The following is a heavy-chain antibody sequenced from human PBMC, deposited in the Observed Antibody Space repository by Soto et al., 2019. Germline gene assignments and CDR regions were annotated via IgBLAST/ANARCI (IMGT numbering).Heavy chain of an antibody. J-gene: IGHJ6*03. CDR1: GFTFSSYA. V-gene: IGHV3-23*01. D-gene: IGHD5-12*01. CDR3: AKDGLGGYSGYGQYYYYYYMDV. CDR2: ISGSGGST. Sequence: GGSLRLSCAASGFTFSSYAMSWVRQAPGKGLEWVSAISGSGGSTYYADSVKGRFTISRDNSKNTLYLQMNSLRAEDTAVYYCAKDGLGGYSGYGQYYYYYYMDVWGKGTTVTVSS.